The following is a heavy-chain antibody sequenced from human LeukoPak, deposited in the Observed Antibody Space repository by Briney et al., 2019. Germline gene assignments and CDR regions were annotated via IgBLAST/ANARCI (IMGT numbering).Heavy chain of an antibody. V-gene: IGHV4-39*01. CDR2: IYYSGST. D-gene: IGHD2-2*01. CDR1: GDSISSSSYY. CDR3: ARHPSALGYCSSTSFYAFDI. J-gene: IGHJ3*02. Sequence: PSETLSLTCTVSGDSISSSSYYWGWIRQPPEKGLEWIGNIYYSGSTYYTPSLESRVTMSVDTSKNQFSLKLSSVTAADTPVYYCARHPSALGYCSSTSFYAFDIWGQGTMVTVSS.